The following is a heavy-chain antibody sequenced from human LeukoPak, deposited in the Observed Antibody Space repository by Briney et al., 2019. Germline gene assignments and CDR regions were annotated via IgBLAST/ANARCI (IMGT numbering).Heavy chain of an antibody. V-gene: IGHV4-39*01. CDR2: IYYSGST. CDR1: GGSISSSSYY. D-gene: IGHD3-10*01. CDR3: ARSITFDY. J-gene: IGHJ4*02. Sequence: SETLSLTCTVSGGSISSSSYYWGWIRQPPGKGLEWIGSIYYSGSTYYNPSLKSRVTISVDTSKNQFSLKLSSVTAADTAVYYCARSITFDYWGQGTLVTVSS.